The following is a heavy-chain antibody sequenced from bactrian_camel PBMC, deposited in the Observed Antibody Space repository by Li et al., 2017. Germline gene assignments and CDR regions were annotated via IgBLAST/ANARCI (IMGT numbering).Heavy chain of an antibody. CDR2: IDRDGST. CDR3: AANLGPGSWDRCQIWSDFDY. CDR1: EATRTAYC. J-gene: IGHJ6*01. D-gene: IGHD1*01. V-gene: IGHV3S55*01. Sequence: HVQLVESGGGSVQVGGSLTLSCAAGEATRTAYCLGWFRQAPGKEREGVAAIDRDGSTSYHAQVKGRFTISQRNAGTTLSLQMNSLKPEDTAIYYCAANLGPGSWDRCQIWSDFDYWGQGTQVTVS.